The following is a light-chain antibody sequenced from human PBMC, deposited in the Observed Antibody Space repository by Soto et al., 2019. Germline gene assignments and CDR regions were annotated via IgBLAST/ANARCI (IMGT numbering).Light chain of an antibody. CDR2: GAS. Sequence: EIGMTQSPATLSVSPGERATLSCRASQSVSSNLAWYQQKPGQAPRLLIYGASTRATGIPARFSGSGSGTEFTLTISSLQSEDFAVYYCQQYNNWPLFGQGTKV. V-gene: IGKV3-15*01. CDR3: QQYNNWPL. CDR1: QSVSSN. J-gene: IGKJ1*01.